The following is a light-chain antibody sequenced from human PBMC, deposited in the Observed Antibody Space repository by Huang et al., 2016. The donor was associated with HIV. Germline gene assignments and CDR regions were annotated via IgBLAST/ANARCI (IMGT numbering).Light chain of an antibody. CDR3: QQSYSTLIP. CDR2: SAS. J-gene: IGKJ5*01. Sequence: IQMTQSPSSLSASVGDRVTITCRASPSIDGDLNWYQQKPGKAPKRLISSASTLHTGVPPRFSGSGSGTDYTLIIDNLQPDDFATYFGQQSYSTLIPFGQGSRLDTK. V-gene: IGKV1-39*01. CDR1: PSIDGD.